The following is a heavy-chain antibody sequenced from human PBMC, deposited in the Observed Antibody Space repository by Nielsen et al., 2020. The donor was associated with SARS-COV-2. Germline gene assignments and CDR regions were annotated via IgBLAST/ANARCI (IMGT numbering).Heavy chain of an antibody. CDR3: ARGAGSSSWYPVDY. D-gene: IGHD6-13*01. CDR2: INPNSGGT. CDR1: GYTFTGYY. V-gene: IGHV1-2*02. Sequence: ASVKVSCKASGYTFTGYYMHWVRQAPGQGLEWMGWINPNSGGTNYAQKFQGRVTMTRDTSISTAYMELSRLRSDDTAVYYCARGAGSSSWYPVDYWGQGTLVTVSS. J-gene: IGHJ4*02.